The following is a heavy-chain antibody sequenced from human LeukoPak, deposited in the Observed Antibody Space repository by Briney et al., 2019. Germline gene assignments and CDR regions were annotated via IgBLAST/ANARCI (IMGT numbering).Heavy chain of an antibody. CDR3: ARDRLSSGWLTDF. CDR1: GFALSSYS. J-gene: IGHJ4*02. CDR2: LSSSGSYI. Sequence: GGSLRLSCAASGFALSSYSMNWVRQAPGKGLEWASSLSSSGSYIFYADSVKGRFIISRDNAKNSLYLEMNSLRADDTAVYYCARDRLSSGWLTDFWGLGTLVTVSS. V-gene: IGHV3-21*01. D-gene: IGHD6-19*01.